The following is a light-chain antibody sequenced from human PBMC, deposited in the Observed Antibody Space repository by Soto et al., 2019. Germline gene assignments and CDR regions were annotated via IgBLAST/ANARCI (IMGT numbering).Light chain of an antibody. Sequence: QSVLTQPPSVSGAPGQRVTISCTGSSSNIGARYDVHWYQQLPGTAPKLLISKNNQRPSGVPDRFSGSKSGTSASLAISGLRSEDEADYYCAAWDDNFSTYVFGSGTKVTVL. V-gene: IGLV1-40*01. CDR3: AAWDDNFSTYV. J-gene: IGLJ1*01. CDR1: SSNIGARYD. CDR2: KNN.